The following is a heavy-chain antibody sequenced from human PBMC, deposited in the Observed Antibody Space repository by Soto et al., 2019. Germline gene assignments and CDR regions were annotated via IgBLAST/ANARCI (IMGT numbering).Heavy chain of an antibody. CDR3: ARDRFPVLRFLEWSRKDYYYYGMDV. Sequence: PGGSLRLSCAASGFTFSSYSMNWVRQAPGKGLEWVSYISSSSSTIYYADSVKGRFTISRDNAKNSLYLQMNSLRDEDTAVYYCARDRFPVLRFLEWSRKDYYYYGMDVWGQGTTVTVSS. V-gene: IGHV3-48*02. CDR1: GFTFSSYS. J-gene: IGHJ6*02. D-gene: IGHD3-3*01. CDR2: ISSSSSTI.